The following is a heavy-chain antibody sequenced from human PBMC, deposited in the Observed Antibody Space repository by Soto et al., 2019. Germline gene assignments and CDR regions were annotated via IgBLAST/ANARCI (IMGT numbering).Heavy chain of an antibody. J-gene: IGHJ4*02. CDR2: IYTSGST. D-gene: IGHD4-17*01. Sequence: QVQLQESGPGLVKPSETLSLTRTVSGGSISSYYWSWIRQPAGKGLEWIGRIYTSGSTNYNPSLKSRVTMSVDTSKNQFSLKLSSVTAADTAVYYCARGPSAVTTFTIDYWGQGTLVTVSS. CDR1: GGSISSYY. CDR3: ARGPSAVTTFTIDY. V-gene: IGHV4-4*07.